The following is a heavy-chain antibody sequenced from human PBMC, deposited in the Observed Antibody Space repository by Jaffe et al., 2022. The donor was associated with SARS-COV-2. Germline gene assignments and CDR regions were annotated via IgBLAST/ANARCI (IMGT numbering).Heavy chain of an antibody. J-gene: IGHJ4*02. CDR2: ISSSSDSK. CDR1: GFTFSRHS. CDR3: ARRENSGYEFDY. V-gene: IGHV3-48*02. D-gene: IGHD5-12*01. Sequence: EVQLVESGGGLVQPGGSLRLSCAASGFTFSRHSMNWVRQAPGKGLEWVSYISSSSDSKYYADSVKGRFTISRDNAKNSLYLQMNSLRDEDTAVYYCARRENSGYEFDYWGQGTLVTVSS.